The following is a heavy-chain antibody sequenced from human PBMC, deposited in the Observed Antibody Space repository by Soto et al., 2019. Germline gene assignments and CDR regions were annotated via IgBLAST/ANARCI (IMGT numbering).Heavy chain of an antibody. D-gene: IGHD1-26*01. J-gene: IGHJ6*02. V-gene: IGHV3-23*01. CDR1: GFTFSSYA. Sequence: EVQLLESGGGLVQPGGSLRLSCAASGFTFSSYAMSWVRQAPGKGLEWVSAISGSGGSTYYADSVKGRFTISRDNSKNTLYLQMNSLRAEDTAVYYCANGGIKGANYYYYYGMDVWGQGTTVTVSS. CDR3: ANGGIKGANYYYYYGMDV. CDR2: ISGSGGST.